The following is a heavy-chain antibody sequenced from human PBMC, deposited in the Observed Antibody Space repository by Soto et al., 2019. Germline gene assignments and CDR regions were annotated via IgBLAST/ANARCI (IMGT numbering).Heavy chain of an antibody. CDR3: ARVQKIFGIINAFDY. Sequence: SETLSLTCTVSGGSINSAGYYWSWLRQHPGQGLEWIGNIYYSGSTNYNPSLKSRVTISIDTSKNHFSLNLSSATAADTAVYYCARVQKIFGIINAFDYWGQGTLVTVSS. D-gene: IGHD3-3*01. CDR1: GGSINSAGYY. CDR2: IYYSGST. J-gene: IGHJ4*02. V-gene: IGHV4-31*03.